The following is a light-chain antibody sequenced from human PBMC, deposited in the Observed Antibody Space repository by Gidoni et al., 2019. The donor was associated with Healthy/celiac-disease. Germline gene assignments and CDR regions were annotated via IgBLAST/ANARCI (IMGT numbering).Light chain of an antibody. CDR3: MQALQTPRT. J-gene: IGKJ2*01. CDR2: WGS. Sequence: DIVMTQSPLSLPVTPGEPASISCRSSQSLLHSNGYNYLDWYLQKPGQSPQLLIYWGSNRASGVPDRFSGSGSGTDFTLKISRVEAEDVGVYYCMQALQTPRTFXQXTKLEIK. CDR1: QSLLHSNGYNY. V-gene: IGKV2-28*01.